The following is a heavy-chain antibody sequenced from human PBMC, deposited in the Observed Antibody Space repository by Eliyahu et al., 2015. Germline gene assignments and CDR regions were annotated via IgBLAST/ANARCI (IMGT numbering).Heavy chain of an antibody. CDR3: ARGYSGSYRLDF. J-gene: IGHJ4*02. D-gene: IGHD1-26*01. V-gene: IGHV3-74*01. CDR2: LNSDGSST. Sequence: EVQLVESGGGLVQPGGSLRLSCAAXGFPFSXYWMHWVRQAPGKGLVWVSRLNSDGSSTTYADSVKGRFTISRDNAKNTLYLQLNSLRVEDTAVYYCARGYSGSYRLDFWGQGTLVTVSS. CDR1: GFPFSXYW.